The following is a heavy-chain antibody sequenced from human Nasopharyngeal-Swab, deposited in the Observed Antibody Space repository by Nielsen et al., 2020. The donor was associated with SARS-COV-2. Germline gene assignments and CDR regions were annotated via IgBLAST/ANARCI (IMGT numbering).Heavy chain of an antibody. Sequence: SETLSLTCTVSGGSISSSSYYWGWIRQPPGKGLEWIGSIYYSGSTYYNPSLKSRVTISVDTSKNQFSLKLSSVTAADPAVYYCASRGGGYFDWYDLDYWGQGTLVTVSS. D-gene: IGHD3-9*01. V-gene: IGHV4-39*07. J-gene: IGHJ4*02. CDR1: GGSISSSSYY. CDR2: IYYSGST. CDR3: ASRGGGYFDWYDLDY.